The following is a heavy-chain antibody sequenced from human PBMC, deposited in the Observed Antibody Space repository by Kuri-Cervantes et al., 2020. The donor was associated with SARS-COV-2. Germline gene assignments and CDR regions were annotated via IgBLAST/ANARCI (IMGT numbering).Heavy chain of an antibody. J-gene: IGHJ3*02. CDR1: GYSISSGSY. CDR3: ASGPNVDAFDI. Sequence: SQTLSLTCGVSGYSISSGSYRGWIRQAPGKGLEWIGSIYHSGSTYYNPSLKSRVTISRDTSKNQFSLKLNSVTAADTAVYFCASGPNVDAFDIWGQGTMVTVSS. CDR2: IYHSGST. V-gene: IGHV4-38-2*01.